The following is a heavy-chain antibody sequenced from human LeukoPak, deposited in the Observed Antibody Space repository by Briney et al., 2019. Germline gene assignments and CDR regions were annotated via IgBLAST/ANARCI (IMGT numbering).Heavy chain of an antibody. D-gene: IGHD3-10*01. V-gene: IGHV3-23*01. CDR2: ISGSGGGT. Sequence: QPGGSLRLSCAASGFTFSNYAMSWVRQAPGKGLEWVSAISGSGGGTYYADSVKGRFTISRDSSKNTLFLQMISLRAEDTAVYYCARDHITMIRGVSYYFYGMDVWGQGTTVTVSS. CDR3: ARDHITMIRGVSYYFYGMDV. CDR1: GFTFSNYA. J-gene: IGHJ6*02.